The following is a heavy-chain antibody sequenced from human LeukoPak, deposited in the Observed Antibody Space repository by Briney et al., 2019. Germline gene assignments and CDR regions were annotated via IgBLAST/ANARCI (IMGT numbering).Heavy chain of an antibody. V-gene: IGHV4-34*01. CDR1: GRFFSGCY. J-gene: IGHJ5*02. CDR3: ARVGEGRGIYYYGSGSYFDWFDP. D-gene: IGHD3-10*01. CDR2: INHSGST. Sequence: SETLSLTCAVYGRFFSGCYWSWIRQPPGKGLEWIGEINHSGSTNYNPSLKSRVTISVDTSKNQFSLKLSSVTAADTAVYYCARVGEGRGIYYYGSGSYFDWFDPWGQGTLVTVSS.